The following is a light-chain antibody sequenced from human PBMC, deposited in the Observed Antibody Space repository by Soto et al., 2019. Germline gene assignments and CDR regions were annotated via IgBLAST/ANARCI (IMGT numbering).Light chain of an antibody. CDR1: QSISSS. J-gene: IGKJ5*01. CDR3: QQFNSYPIT. Sequence: EIVMTQSPATLSVSPGERATPSCRASQSISSSLAWYQQKPGQAPRLLIYGASTRATGISARFSASGSGTEFTLTISSLQPEDFATYYCQQFNSYPITFGQGTRLEIK. CDR2: GAS. V-gene: IGKV3-15*01.